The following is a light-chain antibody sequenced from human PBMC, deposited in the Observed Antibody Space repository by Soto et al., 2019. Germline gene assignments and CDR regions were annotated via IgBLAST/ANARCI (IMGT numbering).Light chain of an antibody. CDR2: GAS. CDR1: QSVRNN. Sequence: EIVMTQSPATLSVSPGDTVTLSCRASQSVRNNLAWYQQKPGQAPRLLIYGASTRATGIPARFSGSGSGTDFTLTISSLQSEDFALYYCQQYNNWPPITLGQGTRLEIK. J-gene: IGKJ5*01. CDR3: QQYNNWPPIT. V-gene: IGKV3-15*01.